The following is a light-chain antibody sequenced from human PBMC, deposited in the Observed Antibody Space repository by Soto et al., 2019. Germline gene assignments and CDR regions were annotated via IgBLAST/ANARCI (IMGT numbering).Light chain of an antibody. J-gene: IGKJ3*01. CDR2: DAS. Sequence: DIQMTQSPSSLSASVGDRVTITCQASQDINNYLNWYQQKPGKAPKLLIYDASNLETGVSSRFSGRGSGTDFTLTISSLQPEDIATYYCQQYDNIPPFTFAPGTKVDIK. CDR3: QQYDNIPPFT. CDR1: QDINNY. V-gene: IGKV1-33*01.